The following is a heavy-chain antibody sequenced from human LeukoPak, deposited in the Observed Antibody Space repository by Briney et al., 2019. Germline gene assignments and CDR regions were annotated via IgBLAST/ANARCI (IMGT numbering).Heavy chain of an antibody. CDR1: GGSISSSTNW. CDR3: ATNGYYSMDV. V-gene: IGHV4-4*02. CDR2: IYHSGGT. J-gene: IGHJ6*04. D-gene: IGHD2-8*01. Sequence: SETLSLTCAVSGGSISSSTNWWSWVRQPPGKGLEWIGEIYHSGGTNYNPSLKSRITISVDKSQNQFSLKVNSLTAADTAVYYCATNGYYSMDVWGKGTTVTVSS.